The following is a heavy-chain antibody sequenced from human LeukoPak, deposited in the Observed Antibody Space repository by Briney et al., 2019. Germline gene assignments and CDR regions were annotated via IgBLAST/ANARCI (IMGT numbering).Heavy chain of an antibody. J-gene: IGHJ4*02. D-gene: IGHD3-16*01. V-gene: IGHV3-74*01. CDR2: INSDGSSR. CDR3: GRCLIMGGAPEY. Sequence: PGGSLRLSCAASGFTFSSYWMHWVRHTPGKGLVWVSRINSDGSSRIYAESVKGRFTISRDKAKNTLYLQRNSLRAEDRAVYYGGRCLIMGGAPEYWGQGTLVTASS. CDR1: GFTFSSYW.